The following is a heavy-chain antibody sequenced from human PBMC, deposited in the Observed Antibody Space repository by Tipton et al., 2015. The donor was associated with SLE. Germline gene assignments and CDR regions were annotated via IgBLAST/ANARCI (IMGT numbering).Heavy chain of an antibody. CDR2: IYYSGST. CDR1: GGSISSYY. Sequence: TLSLTCTVSGGSISSYYWSWIRQPPGKGLEWIGYIYYSGSTNYSPSLKSRVTISVDTSKNQFSLKLSSVTAADTAVYYCAREEEQQLGRGSFDYWGQGTLVTVSS. CDR3: AREEEQQLGRGSFDY. V-gene: IGHV4-59*01. D-gene: IGHD6-13*01. J-gene: IGHJ4*02.